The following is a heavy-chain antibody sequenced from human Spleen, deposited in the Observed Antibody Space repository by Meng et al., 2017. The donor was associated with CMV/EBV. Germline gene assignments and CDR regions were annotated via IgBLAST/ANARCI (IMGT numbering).Heavy chain of an antibody. CDR2: ISYDGSNE. Sequence: GGSLRLSCAASGFTFSSYSIHWVRQAPGKGLDWVAVISYDGSNEYYAESVKGRFTISRDNSKNTVDLQMNSLRAEDTAVYHCARDHRYYGSGDYYYGMDVWGQGTTVTVSS. D-gene: IGHD3-10*01. V-gene: IGHV3-30-3*01. CDR3: ARDHRYYGSGDYYYGMDV. J-gene: IGHJ6*02. CDR1: GFTFSSYS.